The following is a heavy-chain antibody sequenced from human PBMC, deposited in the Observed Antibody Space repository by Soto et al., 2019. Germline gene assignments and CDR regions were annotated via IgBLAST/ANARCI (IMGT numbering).Heavy chain of an antibody. CDR3: ARGGAVIVPAAFYYYGMDV. V-gene: IGHV3-30-3*01. CDR2: ISYDGSNK. Sequence: QVQLVESGGGVVQPGRSLRLSCAASGFTFSSYAMHWVRQAPGKGLEWVAVISYDGSNKYYADSVKGRFTISRDNSKNTLYLQMNSLRAEDTAVYYCARGGAVIVPAAFYYYGMDVWGQGTTVTVSS. CDR1: GFTFSSYA. D-gene: IGHD2-2*01. J-gene: IGHJ6*02.